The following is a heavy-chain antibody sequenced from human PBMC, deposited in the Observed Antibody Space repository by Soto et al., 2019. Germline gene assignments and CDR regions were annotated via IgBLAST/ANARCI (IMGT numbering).Heavy chain of an antibody. V-gene: IGHV1-24*01. CDR2: FDPEDGET. Sequence: ASVKVSCKVSGYTLTELSMHWVRQAPGKGLEWMGGFDPEDGETIYAQKFQGRVTMTEDTSSDTAYMELSSLRSEDTAVYYCATYYMGYSGYDYDYWGQGTLVTVSS. J-gene: IGHJ4*02. D-gene: IGHD5-12*01. CDR3: ATYYMGYSGYDYDY. CDR1: GYTLTELS.